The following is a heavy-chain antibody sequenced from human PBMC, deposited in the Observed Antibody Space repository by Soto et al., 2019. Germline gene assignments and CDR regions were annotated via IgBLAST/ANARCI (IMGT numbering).Heavy chain of an antibody. Sequence: GASVKVSCRASGYTFTSYAMHWVRQAPGQRLEWMGWINAGNGNTKYSQKFQGRVTITRDTSASTAYMELSSLRSEDTAVYYCASWRDLRVPYSSGWYVYWGQGTLVTLSS. D-gene: IGHD6-19*01. CDR2: INAGNGNT. CDR3: ASWRDLRVPYSSGWYVY. CDR1: GYTFTSYA. J-gene: IGHJ4*02. V-gene: IGHV1-3*01.